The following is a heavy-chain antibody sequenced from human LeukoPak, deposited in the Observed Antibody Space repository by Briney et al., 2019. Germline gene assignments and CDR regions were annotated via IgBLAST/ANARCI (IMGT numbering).Heavy chain of an antibody. CDR3: ARDPSPHGGFDY. Sequence: SETLSLTCTVSGYSISSGYYWGWIRQPPGKGLEWIGSIYHSGSTYYNPSLKSRVTISVDTSKNQFSLKLSSVTAADTAMYYCARDPSPHGGFDYWGQGTLVTVSS. V-gene: IGHV4-38-2*02. CDR1: GYSISSGYY. J-gene: IGHJ4*02. D-gene: IGHD4-23*01. CDR2: IYHSGST.